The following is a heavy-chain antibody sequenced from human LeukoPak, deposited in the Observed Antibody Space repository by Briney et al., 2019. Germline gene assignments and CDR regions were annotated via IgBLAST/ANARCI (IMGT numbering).Heavy chain of an antibody. CDR3: ARGARYYYYMDV. CDR1: GFTFSSYA. V-gene: IGHV3-21*01. Sequence: PGGSLRLSCAASGFTFSSYAMSWVRQAPGRGLEWVSSISTSSSYIYYRDSVKGRFTISRDNAKNSLYLQMTFLRAEDTAVYYCARGARYYYYMDVWGKGTTVTVSS. CDR2: ISTSSSYI. J-gene: IGHJ6*03. D-gene: IGHD6-6*01.